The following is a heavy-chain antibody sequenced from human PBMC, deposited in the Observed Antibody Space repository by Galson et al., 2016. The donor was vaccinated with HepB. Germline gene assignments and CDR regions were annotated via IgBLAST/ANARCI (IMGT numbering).Heavy chain of an antibody. J-gene: IGHJ6*02. D-gene: IGHD2-15*01. V-gene: IGHV3-49*04. CDR2: IRSDTFGGTT. CDR3: ARDLVAASGNSYYYYAMDV. CDR1: GFTFAGHS. Sequence: SLRLSCAASGFTFAGHSMTWVRQAPGKGLEWVGFIRSDTFGGTTDYAASLKGRFTISRDDSNSIAYLQMNSLKTEDTAVYYCARDLVAASGNSYYYYAMDVWGQGTTVTVSS.